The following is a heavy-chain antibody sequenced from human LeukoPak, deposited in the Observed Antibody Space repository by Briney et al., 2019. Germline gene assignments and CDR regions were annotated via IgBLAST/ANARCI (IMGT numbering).Heavy chain of an antibody. J-gene: IGHJ6*04. D-gene: IGHD6-13*01. CDR3: ARQLTHSGTDV. Sequence: PSETLSLTCTVSGGSISSSSYYWGWIRQPPGKGLEWIGSIYYSGSTYYNPSLKSRVTISIDTSNNQFSLKLSSVTAADTAMYYCARQLTHSGTDVWGKGTTVTVSS. V-gene: IGHV4-39*01. CDR1: GGSISSSSYY. CDR2: IYYSGST.